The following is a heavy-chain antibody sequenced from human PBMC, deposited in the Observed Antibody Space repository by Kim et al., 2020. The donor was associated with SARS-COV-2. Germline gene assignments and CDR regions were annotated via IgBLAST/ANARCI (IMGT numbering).Heavy chain of an antibody. Sequence: GGSLRLSCAASGFTFSSYEMNWVRQAPGKGLEWVSYISSSGSTIYYADSVKGRFTIFRDNAKNSLYLQMNSLRAEDTAVYYCARDVSWEEKYYYDSSGAGDWGQGTLVTVSS. CDR2: ISSSGSTI. CDR3: ARDVSWEEKYYYDSSGAGD. CDR1: GFTFSSYE. D-gene: IGHD3-22*01. J-gene: IGHJ4*02. V-gene: IGHV3-48*03.